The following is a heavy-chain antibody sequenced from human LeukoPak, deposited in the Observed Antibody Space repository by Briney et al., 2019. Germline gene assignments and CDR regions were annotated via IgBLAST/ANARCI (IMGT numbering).Heavy chain of an antibody. D-gene: IGHD3-3*01. Sequence: GESLKISCKGSGYSFTSYWIGWVRQMPGKGLEWVGIIYPGDSDTRYSPSFQGQVTISADKSISTAYLQWSSLKASDTAMYYCARLSADDYDFWSGYLNAFDIWGQGTMVTVSS. CDR1: GYSFTSYW. CDR3: ARLSADDYDFWSGYLNAFDI. CDR2: IYPGDSDT. J-gene: IGHJ3*02. V-gene: IGHV5-51*01.